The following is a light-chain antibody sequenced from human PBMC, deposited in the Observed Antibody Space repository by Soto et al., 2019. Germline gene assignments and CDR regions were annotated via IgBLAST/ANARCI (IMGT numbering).Light chain of an antibody. CDR3: QQRSNWPLT. Sequence: ELVMTQSPATLSVSPGESVTLSCRARQSVGSNLAWYQQTTGQAPRVVIYDASTRATVIPARLSGSGSGTELNLTISRLQSEDFAVYYCQQRSNWPLTFGGGTKVDIK. CDR2: DAS. J-gene: IGKJ4*01. V-gene: IGKV3-15*01. CDR1: QSVGSN.